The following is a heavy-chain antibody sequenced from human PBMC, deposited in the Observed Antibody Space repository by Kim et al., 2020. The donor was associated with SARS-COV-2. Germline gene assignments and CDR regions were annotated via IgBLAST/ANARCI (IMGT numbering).Heavy chain of an antibody. Sequence: SGPTLVNPTQTLTLTCTFSGFSLTTSRMCVSWIRQPPGKALEWLARIDWDNDKYYSSSLKTRLSISKDTSNTQVVLTMTNMDPVDTATYYCARYYCSNTACKMGVAYMDVWGTGTTVTVSS. D-gene: IGHD2-2*01. J-gene: IGHJ6*03. CDR1: GFSLTTSRMC. CDR3: ARYYCSNTACKMGVAYMDV. CDR2: IDWDNDK. V-gene: IGHV2-70*11.